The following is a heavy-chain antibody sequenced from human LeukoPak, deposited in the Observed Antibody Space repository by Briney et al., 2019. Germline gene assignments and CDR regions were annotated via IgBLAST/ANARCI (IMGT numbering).Heavy chain of an antibody. CDR2: IWYDGSNK. J-gene: IGHJ4*02. CDR3: ASSGYSYAC. Sequence: PGRSLRLSCAASGFTFSSYGMHWVRQAPGKGLEWVAVIWYDGSNKYYADSVKGRFTISRDNAKNSLYLQMNSLRAEDTAVYYCASSGYSYACWGQGTLVTVSS. D-gene: IGHD5-18*01. V-gene: IGHV3-33*03. CDR1: GFTFSSYG.